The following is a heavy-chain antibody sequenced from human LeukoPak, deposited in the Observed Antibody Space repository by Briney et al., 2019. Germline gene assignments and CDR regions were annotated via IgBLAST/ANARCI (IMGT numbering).Heavy chain of an antibody. D-gene: IGHD1-26*01. CDR3: ARGWELPDY. CDR2: IYYSGST. CDR1: GGSISSYY. Sequence: SETLSLTCTVSGGSISSYYWSWIRQPPGKGLEWIGYIYYSGSTNYNPSLKSRVTISVDTSKNQFSLKLSSVTAVDTAVYYCARGWELPDYWGQGTLVTVSS. V-gene: IGHV4-59*12. J-gene: IGHJ4*02.